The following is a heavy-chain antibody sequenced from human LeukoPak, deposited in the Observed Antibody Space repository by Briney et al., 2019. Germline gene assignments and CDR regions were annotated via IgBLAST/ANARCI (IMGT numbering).Heavy chain of an antibody. CDR1: GGSFSGYY. J-gene: IGHJ5*02. V-gene: IGHV4-34*01. D-gene: IGHD3-10*02. CDR2: INHRGST. Sequence: SETLSLTCVVYGGSFSGYYWSWIRQSPGKGLEWIGEINHRGSTNYNPSLKRRVTISLDTSKNQFSLKLSSVTAADTAAYYCARDMFSGGFDPWGQGTLVTVSS. CDR3: ARDMFSGGFDP.